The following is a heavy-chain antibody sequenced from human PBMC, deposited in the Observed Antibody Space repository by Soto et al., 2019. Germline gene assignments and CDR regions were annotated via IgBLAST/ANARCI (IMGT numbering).Heavy chain of an antibody. J-gene: IGHJ4*02. D-gene: IGHD3-22*01. CDR3: ARDKYYYDSSGYYYTDY. Sequence: GGSLRLSCAASGFTFTRYSMNWVRQAPGKGLEWVSVIYSGGSTYYADSVKGRFTISRDNSKNTLYLQMNSLRAEDTAVYYCARDKYYYDSSGYYYTDYWGQGTLVTVSS. CDR2: IYSGGST. V-gene: IGHV3-53*01. CDR1: GFTFTRYS.